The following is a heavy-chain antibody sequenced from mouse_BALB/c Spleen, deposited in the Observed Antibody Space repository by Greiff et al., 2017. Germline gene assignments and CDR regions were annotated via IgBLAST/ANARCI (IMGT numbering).Heavy chain of an antibody. CDR2: IDTSDSYT. Sequence: QVQLQQPGAELVMPGASVKMSCKASGYTFTDYWMHWVKQRPGQGLEWIGAIDTSDSYTSYNQKFKGKATLTVDESSSTAYMQLSSLTSEDSAVYYCARLRDGDYWGQGTTLTVSS. CDR1: GYTFTDYW. D-gene: IGHD3-3*01. V-gene: IGHV1-69*01. CDR3: ARLRDGDY. J-gene: IGHJ2*01.